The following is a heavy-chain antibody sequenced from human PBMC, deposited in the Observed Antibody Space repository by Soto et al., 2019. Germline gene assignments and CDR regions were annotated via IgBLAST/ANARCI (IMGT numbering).Heavy chain of an antibody. J-gene: IGHJ5*02. CDR2: IYYSGSA. D-gene: IGHD3-16*01. CDR1: GDSVTNYY. Sequence: PSETLSLTYSVSGDSVTNYYWTWIRQPPGKGVEWTAYIYYSGSANYNPSLKSRVTISIDTSKNHFSLTLSSMTSAATAAYYCARGPIVTTSAGVPAALNCFDPWGQGTLVTVS. CDR3: ARGPIVTTSAGVPAALNCFDP. V-gene: IGHV4-59*02.